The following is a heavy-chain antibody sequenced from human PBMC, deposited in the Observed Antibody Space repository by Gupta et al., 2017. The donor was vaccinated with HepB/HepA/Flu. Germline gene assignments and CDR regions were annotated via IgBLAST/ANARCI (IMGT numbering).Heavy chain of an antibody. CDR1: GFSFSSYE. D-gene: IGHD3-10*01. J-gene: IGHJ4*02. V-gene: IGHV3-48*03. CDR2: ISVDVCAI. Sequence: EVQLVESGGGLVQPGGSLRLSCAASGFSFSSYEMNWVRKAPGKGLEWVSYISVDVCAIYDAYSVKGRFTISRDNAKNSLYLHMNGLSAEDTAVYYCAREYGSGSQFDYGGQGTLVTGSS. CDR3: AREYGSGSQFDY.